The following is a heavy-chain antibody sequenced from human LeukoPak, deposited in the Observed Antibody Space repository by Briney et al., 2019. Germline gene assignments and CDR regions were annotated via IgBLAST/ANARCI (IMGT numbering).Heavy chain of an antibody. CDR3: ARGSSGSVYYYYYYLDV. Sequence: ASVKVSCKASGYTFTGYYMHWVRQAPGQGLEWMGWINPNSGGTNYAQKFQGRVTMTRDTSISTAYMALSRLRSDDTAVYYCARGSSGSVYYYYYYLDVWGKGTTVTVSS. J-gene: IGHJ6*03. V-gene: IGHV1-2*02. CDR2: INPNSGGT. D-gene: IGHD6-19*01. CDR1: GYTFTGYY.